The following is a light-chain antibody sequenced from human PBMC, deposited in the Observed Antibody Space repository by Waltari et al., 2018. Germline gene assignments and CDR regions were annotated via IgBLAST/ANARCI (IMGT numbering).Light chain of an antibody. V-gene: IGKV1-39*01. J-gene: IGKJ3*01. CDR3: QQSYSTQFT. CDR2: TTS. Sequence: DIQMTQSPSPLSASVGDSVTFTCRASQNISPYLNWYQQKPGKAPKLLIYTTSILQSGVPSRFSGSGSGTDFTLTISSLQPEDFATYFCQQSYSTQFTFGPGTKVDIK. CDR1: QNISPY.